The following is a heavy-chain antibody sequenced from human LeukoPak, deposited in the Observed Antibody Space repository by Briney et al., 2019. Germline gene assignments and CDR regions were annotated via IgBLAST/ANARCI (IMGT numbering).Heavy chain of an antibody. J-gene: IGHJ4*02. Sequence: RASVKVSCKASGGTFSSYAISWVRQAPGQGLEWMGRIIPILGIANYAQKFQGRVTITADKSTSTAYMELSSLRSEDTAVYYCARNSYYYDSSGYYVGNYFDYWGQGTLVTVSS. CDR2: IIPILGIA. V-gene: IGHV1-69*04. CDR1: GGTFSSYA. D-gene: IGHD3-22*01. CDR3: ARNSYYYDSSGYYVGNYFDY.